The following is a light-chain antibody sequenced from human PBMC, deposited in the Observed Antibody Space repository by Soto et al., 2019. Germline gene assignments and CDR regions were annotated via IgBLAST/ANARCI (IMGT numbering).Light chain of an antibody. V-gene: IGKV3-20*01. CDR3: QLYGSSPKT. Sequence: EIVLTQSPGTLSLSPGERATLSCRATQTISSNYLAWYRQKPGQAPKLLIHGASTRATGIPDRFSGSGSAKDFTLPISRVEPEDFAVYYCQLYGSSPKTFGQGTKVEF. CDR1: QTISSNY. J-gene: IGKJ1*01. CDR2: GAS.